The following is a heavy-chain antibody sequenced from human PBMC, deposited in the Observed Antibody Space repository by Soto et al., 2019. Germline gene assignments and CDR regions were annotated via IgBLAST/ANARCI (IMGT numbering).Heavy chain of an antibody. CDR1: GFTFGTFT. CDR3: ARVMCGDCSSYYYYAMDV. J-gene: IGHJ6*02. V-gene: IGHV3-21*01. Sequence: EVLLVESGGGLVKPGGSLRLSCAASGFTFGTFTMSWVRQAPGKGLEWVSSIGTTSTYIYYADSVRGRFTISRDNAKNSLYLQMNSLRAEDTALYLCARVMCGDCSSYYYYAMDVWGQGTTVTVSS. CDR2: IGTTSTYI. D-gene: IGHD2-21*02.